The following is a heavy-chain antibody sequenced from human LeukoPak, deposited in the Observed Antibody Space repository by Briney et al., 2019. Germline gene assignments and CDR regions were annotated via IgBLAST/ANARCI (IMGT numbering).Heavy chain of an antibody. CDR2: ISGSGGST. D-gene: IGHD2-2*02. J-gene: IGHJ4*02. CDR1: GFTFSSYA. CDR3: AKGGYCSSTSCYTDY. V-gene: IGHV3-23*01. Sequence: GGSPRLSCAASGFTFSSYAMSWVRQAPGKGLEWVSAISGSGGSTYYADSVKGRFTISRDNSKNTLYLQMNSLRAEDTAVYYCAKGGYCSSTSCYTDYWGQGTLVTVSS.